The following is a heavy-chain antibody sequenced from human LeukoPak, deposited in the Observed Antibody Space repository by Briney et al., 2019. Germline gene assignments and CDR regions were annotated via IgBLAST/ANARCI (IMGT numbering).Heavy chain of an antibody. J-gene: IGHJ4*02. D-gene: IGHD6-13*01. V-gene: IGHV3-30-3*01. CDR3: ARDRDIASADYYFDY. Sequence: PGGSLRLSWAASGXTFSSYPMHWVRQAPGKGLEWMAVISYDGNNKHYADSVKGRFTISRDNSKNTLYLQMNSLRAEDTAVYFCARDRDIASADYYFDYWGRGTLVTVSS. CDR2: ISYDGNNK. CDR1: GXTFSSYP.